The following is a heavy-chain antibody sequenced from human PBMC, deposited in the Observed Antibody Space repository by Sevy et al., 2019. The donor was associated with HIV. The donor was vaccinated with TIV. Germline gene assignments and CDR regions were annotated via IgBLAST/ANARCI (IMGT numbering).Heavy chain of an antibody. Sequence: GGSLRLSCAASGFTFSSYAMHWVRQAPGKGLEWVAVISYDGSNKYYADSVKGRFTISRDNSKNTLYLQMNSMRAADTAVYYCARDGDIGSGGAFDIWGQGTMVTVSS. CDR3: ARDGDIGSGGAFDI. V-gene: IGHV3-30-3*01. J-gene: IGHJ3*02. D-gene: IGHD5-12*01. CDR2: ISYDGSNK. CDR1: GFTFSSYA.